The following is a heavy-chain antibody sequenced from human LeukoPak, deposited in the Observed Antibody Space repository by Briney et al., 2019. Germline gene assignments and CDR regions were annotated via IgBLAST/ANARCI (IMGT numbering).Heavy chain of an antibody. Sequence: GASVKVSCKASGYTFTGYYMHWVRQAPGQGLEWMGWINPNSGGTNYAQKFQGRVTMTGDTSISTAYMELSRLRSDDTAVYYCARDPTLLWFGELLSYYYYYGMDVWGQGTTVTVSS. D-gene: IGHD3-10*01. CDR3: ARDPTLLWFGELLSYYYYYGMDV. CDR2: INPNSGGT. CDR1: GYTFTGYY. V-gene: IGHV1-2*02. J-gene: IGHJ6*02.